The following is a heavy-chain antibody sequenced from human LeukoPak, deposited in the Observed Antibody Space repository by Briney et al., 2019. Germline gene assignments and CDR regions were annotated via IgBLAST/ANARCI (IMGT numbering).Heavy chain of an antibody. CDR1: GGSFSGYY. CDR3: ARSEEDSWFGELSFDY. CDR2: INHSGST. Sequence: PSETLSLTCAVYGGSFSGYYWSWIRQPPGKGLEWIGEINHSGSTNYNPSLKSRVTISVDTSKNQFSLKLSSVTAADTAVYYCARSEEDSWFGELSFDYWGQGTLVTVSS. J-gene: IGHJ4*02. D-gene: IGHD3-10*01. V-gene: IGHV4-34*01.